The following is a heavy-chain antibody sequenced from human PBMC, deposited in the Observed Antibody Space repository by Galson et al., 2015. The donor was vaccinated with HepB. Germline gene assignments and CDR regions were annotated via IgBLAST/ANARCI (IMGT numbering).Heavy chain of an antibody. V-gene: IGHV3-23*01. J-gene: IGHJ3*02. CDR3: AKDFEFWSSGGAFDI. CDR2: ISGNGAST. D-gene: IGHD3-3*01. Sequence: SLRLSCAASGFTFSSYAMSWVRQAPGKGLEWVSAISGNGASTAYAESVKGQFTISRANSKNALHLKMNSLRAEDTAICYCAKDFEFWSSGGAFDIGGHGTMVTVSS. CDR1: GFTFSSYA.